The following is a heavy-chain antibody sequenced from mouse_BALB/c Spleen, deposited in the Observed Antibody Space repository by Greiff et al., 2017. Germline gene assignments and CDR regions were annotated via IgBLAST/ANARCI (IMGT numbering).Heavy chain of an antibody. Sequence: DVKLVESGGGLVQPGGSLRLSCATSGFTFTDYYMSWVRQPPGKALEWLGFIRNKANGYTTEYSASVKGRFTISRDNAQSILYLQMNTLRAEDSATYYCARDYGYDGLRYFDVWGAGTTVTVSS. CDR2: IRNKANGYTT. J-gene: IGHJ1*01. CDR1: GFTFTDYY. V-gene: IGHV7-3*02. D-gene: IGHD2-2*01. CDR3: ARDYGYDGLRYFDV.